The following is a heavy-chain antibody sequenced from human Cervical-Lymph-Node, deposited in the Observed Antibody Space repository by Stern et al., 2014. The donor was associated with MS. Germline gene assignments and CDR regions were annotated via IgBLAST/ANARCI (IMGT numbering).Heavy chain of an antibody. CDR3: ATIDYGDYKDY. CDR1: GYTFTGYYY. V-gene: IGHV1-2*06. Sequence: QLVQSGAEVKKPGASVKVSCQASGYTFTGYYYLHWVRQAPGQGLEWVGRINRNSSGTNYAQKFQGRVTMTRDTSISTVYMELSSLRSDDTAVYYCATIDYGDYKDYWGQGTLVTVSS. J-gene: IGHJ4*02. CDR2: INRNSSGT. D-gene: IGHD4-17*01.